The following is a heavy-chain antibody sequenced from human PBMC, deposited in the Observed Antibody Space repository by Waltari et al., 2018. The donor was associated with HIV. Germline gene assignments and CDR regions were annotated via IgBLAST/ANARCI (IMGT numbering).Heavy chain of an antibody. CDR3: ARVGDEGATRPFSL. CDR2: IYYSGST. V-gene: IGHV4-59*01. Sequence: QVQLQESGPGLVKPSETLSLTCPVSGGSISSYYWSWIRQPPGKGLEWIGYIYYSGSTNYNPSLKSRVTISVDTSKNQFSLKLSSVTAADTAVYYCARVGDEGATRPFSLWGQGTLVTVSS. CDR1: GGSISSYY. J-gene: IGHJ4*02. D-gene: IGHD1-26*01.